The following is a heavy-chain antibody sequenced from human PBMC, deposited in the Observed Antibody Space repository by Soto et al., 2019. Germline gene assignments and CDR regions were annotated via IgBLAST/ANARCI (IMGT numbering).Heavy chain of an antibody. D-gene: IGHD4-4*01. CDR1: GFTFSSYS. CDR2: ISSSNNYT. J-gene: IGHJ4*02. V-gene: IGHV3-21*01. Sequence: GGSLRLSCAASGFTFSSYSMNWVRQAPGKGLEWVSSISSSNNYTYYADSVKGRFTISRDNAKNSLYLQMNSLRAEDTAVYYCARPRGEGTVTTRPLEYWGQGTLVTVSS. CDR3: ARPRGEGTVTTRPLEY.